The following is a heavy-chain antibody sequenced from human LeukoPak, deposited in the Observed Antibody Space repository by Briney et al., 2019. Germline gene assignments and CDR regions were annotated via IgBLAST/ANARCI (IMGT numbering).Heavy chain of an antibody. J-gene: IGHJ5*02. CDR1: AYTFANYA. CDR3: ARDLGGIVGATAWFDP. Sequence: GASVKVSCKASAYTFANYAISWLRQAPGQGLEWMGWISVSNGNTNYAQKLQGRVTMTTDTSTKTVYMELRSLRFDDTAMYYCARDLGGIVGATAWFDPWGQGTLVTVSS. V-gene: IGHV1-18*01. CDR2: ISVSNGNT. D-gene: IGHD1-26*01.